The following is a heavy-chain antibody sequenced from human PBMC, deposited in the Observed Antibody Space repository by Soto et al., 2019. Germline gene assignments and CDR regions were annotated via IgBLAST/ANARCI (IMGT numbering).Heavy chain of an antibody. J-gene: IGHJ6*02. Sequence: GGSLRLSCTASGFTFGDYAMSWVRQAPGKGLEWVGFIRSKAYGGTTEYAASVKGRFTISRDDSKSIAYLQMNSLKTEDTAVYYCTRVGQWLVPYYYYYGMDVWGQGTTVTVS. D-gene: IGHD6-19*01. CDR2: IRSKAYGGTT. CDR3: TRVGQWLVPYYYYYGMDV. CDR1: GFTFGDYA. V-gene: IGHV3-49*04.